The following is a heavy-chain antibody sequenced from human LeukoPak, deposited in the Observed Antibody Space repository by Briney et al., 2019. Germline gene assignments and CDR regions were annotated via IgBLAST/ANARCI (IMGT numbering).Heavy chain of an antibody. J-gene: IGHJ5*02. CDR3: ARHARESNWFDP. D-gene: IGHD5-24*01. CDR2: IYYNGST. CDR1: GGSISSYY. Sequence: SETLSLTCTVSGGSISSYYWSWIRQTPGKGLERIWHIYYNGSTYYNPSLKSRVTISVDTFKNQFPLMLSSVTAADSGVYYWARHARESNWFDPWGQGTLVTVSS. V-gene: IGHV4-59*08.